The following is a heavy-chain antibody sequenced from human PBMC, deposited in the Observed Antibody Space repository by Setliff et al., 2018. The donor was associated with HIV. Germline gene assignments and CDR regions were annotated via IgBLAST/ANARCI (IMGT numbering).Heavy chain of an antibody. CDR1: GGSIRTSSYY. J-gene: IGHJ4*02. CDR2: IYYSEST. D-gene: IGHD6-13*01. V-gene: IGHV4-39*07. CDR3: ARDDSGWYMY. Sequence: SETLSLTCTVSGGSIRTSSYYWGWIRQPPGKRLEWIGNIYYSESTNYNPSLKSRVTISGDTSQNQFSLKLSSVTAADTAIYFCARDDSGWYMYWGQGTLVTVSS.